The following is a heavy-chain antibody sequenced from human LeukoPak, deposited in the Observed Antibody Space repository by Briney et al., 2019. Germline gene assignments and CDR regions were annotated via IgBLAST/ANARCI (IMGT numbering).Heavy chain of an antibody. CDR1: GFTFSSYW. J-gene: IGHJ4*02. Sequence: GGSLRLSCAASGFTFSSYWMHWVRQAPGKGLVWVSRINSDGSSTSYADSVKGRFTISRDNAKNTLYLQMNSLRAEDTALYYCAKDILAYCGGDCRIFDYWGQGTLVTVSS. CDR3: AKDILAYCGGDCRIFDY. D-gene: IGHD2-21*02. V-gene: IGHV3-74*01. CDR2: INSDGSST.